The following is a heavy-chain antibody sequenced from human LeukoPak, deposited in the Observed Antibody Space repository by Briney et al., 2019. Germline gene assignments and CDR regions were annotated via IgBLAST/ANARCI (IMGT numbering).Heavy chain of an antibody. J-gene: IGHJ4*02. CDR1: GFTXSDYY. CDR2: ISSSGSTI. CDR3: ARERLPFGDYDPFDY. Sequence: GSLRLSCXASGFTXSDYYMSWIRQAPGKGLEWVSYISSSGSTIYYADSVKGRFTISRDNAKNSLYLQMNSLRAEDMAVYYCARERLPFGDYDPFDYWGQGTLVTVSS. D-gene: IGHD4-17*01. V-gene: IGHV3-11*01.